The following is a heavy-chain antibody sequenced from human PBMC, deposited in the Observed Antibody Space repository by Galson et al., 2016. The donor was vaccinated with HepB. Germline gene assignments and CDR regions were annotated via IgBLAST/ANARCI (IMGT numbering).Heavy chain of an antibody. CDR1: GFTFSSYW. CDR3: ARESKAAVVIEY. Sequence: SLRLSCAASGFTFSSYWMHWVRQAPGKGLVWVSRIDNDGSSTTYADSVKGRFTISRDNAKNTLYLQMNSMRAVDRAVYYCARESKAAVVIEYWGQGTLVTVSS. V-gene: IGHV3-74*01. D-gene: IGHD3-22*01. J-gene: IGHJ4*02. CDR2: IDNDGSST.